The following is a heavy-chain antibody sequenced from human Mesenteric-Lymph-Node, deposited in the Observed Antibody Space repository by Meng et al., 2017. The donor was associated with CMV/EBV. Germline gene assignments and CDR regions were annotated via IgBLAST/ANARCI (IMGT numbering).Heavy chain of an antibody. CDR1: GFTFKNAW. Sequence: SCEASGFTFKNAWMNWVRQAPGKGLEWVGRIKSKTDGGTTDYAAPVKGRFTISRDDSENTLYLQMNSLKTEDTAVYYCTTLSILPAYPWGQGTLVTVSS. V-gene: IGHV3-15*01. CDR3: TTLSILPAYP. J-gene: IGHJ5*02. D-gene: IGHD3-9*01. CDR2: IKSKTDGGTT.